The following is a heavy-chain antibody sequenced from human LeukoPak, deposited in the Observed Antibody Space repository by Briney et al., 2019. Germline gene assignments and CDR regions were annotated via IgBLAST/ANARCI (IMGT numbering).Heavy chain of an antibody. Sequence: PSETLSLTCVVYGGSFSGFHWTWIRQPPGEGLEWIGEINHSGSTNYNPSLKSRVTISVDTPKNQFSLKLISVTAADTAVYYCARGRVIGLEAAAFDFWGQGTLVTVSS. CDR2: INHSGST. J-gene: IGHJ4*02. CDR1: GGSFSGFH. D-gene: IGHD6-13*01. CDR3: ARGRVIGLEAAAFDF. V-gene: IGHV4-34*01.